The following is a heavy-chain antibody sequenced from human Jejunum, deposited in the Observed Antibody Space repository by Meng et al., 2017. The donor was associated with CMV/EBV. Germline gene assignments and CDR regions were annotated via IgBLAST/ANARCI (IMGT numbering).Heavy chain of an antibody. CDR3: ARRGNKNWSIGYFEY. J-gene: IGHJ4*02. CDR1: GGSISTSHYY. CDR2: FYYSGST. D-gene: IGHD1-1*01. V-gene: IGHV4-39*07. Sequence: LQRLESGPGLVKPSGTLSLLCTVSGGSISTSHYYWGWIRQPPGKGLEWIGSFYYSGSTYYNPSLKSRVTMSVDTSKNQFSLKLSSVTAADTAVYYCARRGNKNWSIGYFEYWGQGTLVTVSS.